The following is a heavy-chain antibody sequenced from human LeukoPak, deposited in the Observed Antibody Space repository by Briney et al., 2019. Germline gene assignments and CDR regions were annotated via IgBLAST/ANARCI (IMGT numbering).Heavy chain of an antibody. J-gene: IGHJ4*02. Sequence: PSETLSLTCTVSGGSISSSSYYWGWIRQPPGKGLEWIGSIYYSGSTYYNPSLKSRVTISVDTSKNQFSLKLNSVTAADTAVYYCARHESRMVRGVIRNWGQGTLVTVSS. D-gene: IGHD3-10*01. CDR2: IYYSGST. V-gene: IGHV4-39*01. CDR1: GGSISSSSYY. CDR3: ARHESRMVRGVIRN.